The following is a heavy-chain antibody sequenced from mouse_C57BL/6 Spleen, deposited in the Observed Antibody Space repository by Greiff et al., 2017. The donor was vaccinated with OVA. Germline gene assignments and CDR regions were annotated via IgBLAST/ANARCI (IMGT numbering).Heavy chain of an antibody. CDR3: ARGGTTVVDPFAY. Sequence: ESGPGLVKPSQSLSLTCSVTGYSITSGYYWNWIRQFPGNKLEWMGYISYDGSNNYNPSLKNRISITRDTSKNQFFLKLNSVTTEDTATYYCARGGTTVVDPFAYWGQGTLVTVSA. J-gene: IGHJ3*01. D-gene: IGHD1-1*01. CDR1: GYSITSGYY. V-gene: IGHV3-6*01. CDR2: ISYDGSN.